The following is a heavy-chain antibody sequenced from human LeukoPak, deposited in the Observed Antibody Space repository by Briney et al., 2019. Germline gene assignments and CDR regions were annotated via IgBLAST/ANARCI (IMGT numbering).Heavy chain of an antibody. J-gene: IGHJ4*02. CDR2: IYHSGST. Sequence: KPSQTLSLTCTVSGGSISGGGYYWSWIRQPPGKGLEWIGYIYHSGSTYYNPSLKSRVTISVDRSKNQFSLKLSSVTAADTAVYYCARGVYSSSSDFDYWGQGTLVTVSS. V-gene: IGHV4-30-2*01. CDR3: ARGVYSSSSDFDY. D-gene: IGHD6-6*01. CDR1: GGSISGGGYY.